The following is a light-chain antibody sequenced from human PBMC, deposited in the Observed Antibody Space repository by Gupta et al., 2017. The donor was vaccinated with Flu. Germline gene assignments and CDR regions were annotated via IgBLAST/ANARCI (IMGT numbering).Light chain of an antibody. CDR2: KKD. V-gene: IGLV1-44*01. CDR3: AQWDDGRYGPV. J-gene: IGLJ2*01. Sequence: SSHSGRNTVSWYQQLPGTAPKVLIYKKDERASGAAARFSGTQSGASASLVIDGLQSEDEAIYFCAQWDDGRYGPVFGGGTRLTVL. CDR1: SSHSGRNT.